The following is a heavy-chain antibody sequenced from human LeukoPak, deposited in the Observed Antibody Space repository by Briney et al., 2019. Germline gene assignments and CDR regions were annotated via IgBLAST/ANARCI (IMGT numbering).Heavy chain of an antibody. CDR2: INPKSGGT. D-gene: IGHD3/OR15-3a*01. V-gene: IGHV1-2*02. CDR3: ARVDNRDWYYFDY. CDR1: GYNFADHY. J-gene: IGHJ4*02. Sequence: ASVKVSCKASGYNFADHYVHWVRQAPGQGLEWMGWINPKSGGTDYAQKFQGRVAMTSDTSIRTGYMELNNLTSYDTAVYYCARVDNRDWYYFDYWGQGSLVTVSS.